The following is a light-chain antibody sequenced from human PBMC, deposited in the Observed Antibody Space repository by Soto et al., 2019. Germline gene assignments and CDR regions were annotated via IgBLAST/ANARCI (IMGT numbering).Light chain of an antibody. CDR2: GAS. Sequence: EIVMTQSPATLSVSPGERATLSCRASQSVSSNLAWYQQKPGQAPRLLIYGASTRATGIPARFSGSGSGIEFTLTNSSLQSEDFAVYYCQQYNNWPGTFGQGTKVEIK. CDR1: QSVSSN. V-gene: IGKV3-15*01. J-gene: IGKJ1*01. CDR3: QQYNNWPGT.